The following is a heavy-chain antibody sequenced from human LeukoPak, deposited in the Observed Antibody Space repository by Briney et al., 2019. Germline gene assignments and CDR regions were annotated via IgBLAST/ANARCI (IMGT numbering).Heavy chain of an antibody. V-gene: IGHV3-30*02. CDR2: IRYDGSNK. J-gene: IGHJ3*02. CDR1: GFTFSSYG. CDR3: AKVLQAYSSSYDAFDI. D-gene: IGHD6-6*01. Sequence: PGGSLRLSCAASGFTFSSYGMHWVRQAPGKGLEWVAFIRYDGSNKYYADSVKGRFTVSRDNSKNTLYLQMNSLRAEDTAVYYCAKVLQAYSSSYDAFDIWGQGTMVTVSS.